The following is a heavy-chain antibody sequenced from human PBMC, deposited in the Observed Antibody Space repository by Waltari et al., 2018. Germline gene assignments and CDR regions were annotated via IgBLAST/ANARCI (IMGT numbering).Heavy chain of an antibody. Sequence: QVQLQESGPGLVKPSQTLSLTCTVSGGSISSGSYYWSWIRQPAGKGLEWIGRIYTSGSTNYTPSLKSRVTISVDTSKNQFSLKLSSVTAADTAVYYCARAKYYYGSGSYYKGHYYYGMDVWGQGTTVTVSS. CDR2: IYTSGST. V-gene: IGHV4-61*02. J-gene: IGHJ6*02. D-gene: IGHD3-10*01. CDR1: GGSISSGSYY. CDR3: ARAKYYYGSGSYYKGHYYYGMDV.